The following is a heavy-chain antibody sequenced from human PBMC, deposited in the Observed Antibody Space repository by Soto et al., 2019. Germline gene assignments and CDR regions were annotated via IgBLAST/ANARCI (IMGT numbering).Heavy chain of an antibody. CDR1: GGSISSYY. CDR3: ASMIGDPVLSFDS. J-gene: IGHJ5*01. D-gene: IGHD3-10*02. Sequence: QVQLQESGPGLVKPSETLSLTCTVSGGSISSYYWSWIRQPPGKGLEWIGFIFYSGSTSYNPSLKSRVTRSIDTSEYQFSLKLNSVTAADTAVYYCASMIGDPVLSFDSWGQGTVVAVSS. CDR2: IFYSGST. V-gene: IGHV4-59*01.